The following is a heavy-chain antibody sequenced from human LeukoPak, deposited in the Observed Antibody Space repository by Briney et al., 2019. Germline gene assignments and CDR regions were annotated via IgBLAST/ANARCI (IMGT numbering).Heavy chain of an antibody. D-gene: IGHD3-16*01. CDR3: ARDLGELVHYGMDV. Sequence: GGSLRLSCAASGFTFSSYGMHWVRHAPGKGLEWVAVIWYDGSNKYYADSVKGRFTISRDNSKNTLYLQMNSLRAEDTAVYYCARDLGELVHYGMDVWGQGTTVTVSS. J-gene: IGHJ6*02. V-gene: IGHV3-33*01. CDR2: IWYDGSNK. CDR1: GFTFSSYG.